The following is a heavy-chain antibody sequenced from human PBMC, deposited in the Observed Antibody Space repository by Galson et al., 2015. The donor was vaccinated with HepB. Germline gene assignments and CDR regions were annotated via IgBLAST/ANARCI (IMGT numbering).Heavy chain of an antibody. V-gene: IGHV7-4-1*02. CDR1: GYTFTSYA. CDR3: ARDPRGVVPAAMSKNDAFDI. J-gene: IGHJ3*02. Sequence: SVKVSCKASGYTFTSYAMNWVRQAPGQGLEWMGWINTNTGNPTYAQGLTGRFVFSLDTSVSTAYLQISSLKAEDTAVYYCARDPRGVVPAAMSKNDAFDIWGQGTMVTVSS. D-gene: IGHD2-2*01. CDR2: INTNTGNP.